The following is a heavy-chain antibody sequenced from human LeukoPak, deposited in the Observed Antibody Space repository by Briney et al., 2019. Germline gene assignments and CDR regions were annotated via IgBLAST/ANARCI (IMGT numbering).Heavy chain of an antibody. V-gene: IGHV4-4*07. CDR2: IYTSGST. Sequence: SETLSLTCTVSGGSISSYYWSWIRQPAGKGLEWIGRIYTSGSTNYNPSLKSRVTISVDKSKNQFSLKLSSVTAADTAVYYCARTRYSSEGSYYYYMDVWGNGTTVTVFS. J-gene: IGHJ6*03. CDR3: ARTRYSSEGSYYYYMDV. CDR1: GGSISSYY. D-gene: IGHD6-25*01.